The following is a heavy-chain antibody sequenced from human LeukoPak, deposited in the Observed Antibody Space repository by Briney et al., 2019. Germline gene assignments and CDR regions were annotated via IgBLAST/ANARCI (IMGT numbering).Heavy chain of an antibody. V-gene: IGHV4-34*01. D-gene: IGHD2-15*01. J-gene: IGHJ5*02. CDR1: GGSFSGYY. Sequence: PSETLSLTCAVYGGSFSGYYWSWIRQPPGKGLEWIGEINHSGSTYYNPSLKSRVTISVDTSKNQFSLKLSSVTAADTAVYYCAGDIGGDNWFDPWGQGTLVTVSS. CDR3: AGDIGGDNWFDP. CDR2: INHSGST.